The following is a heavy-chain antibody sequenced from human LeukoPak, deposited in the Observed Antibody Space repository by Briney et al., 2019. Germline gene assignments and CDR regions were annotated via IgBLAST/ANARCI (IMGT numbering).Heavy chain of an antibody. CDR3: ARDPYGDYGQYFDY. D-gene: IGHD4-17*01. CDR2: IYHSGSI. V-gene: IGHV4-38-2*01. CDR1: GYSIGSGYY. J-gene: IGHJ4*02. Sequence: PSETLSLTCAVSGYSIGSGYYWGWIWQPPGKGLEWIGSIYHSGSIYYNPSLKSRATISIDTSKNQFSLKLSSVTATDTAVFYCARDPYGDYGQYFDYWGQGTLVTVSS.